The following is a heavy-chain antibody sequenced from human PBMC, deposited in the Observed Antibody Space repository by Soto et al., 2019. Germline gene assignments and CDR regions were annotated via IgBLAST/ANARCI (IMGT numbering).Heavy chain of an antibody. D-gene: IGHD3-22*01. V-gene: IGHV1-69*06. Sequence: GASVKVSCKASGGTFSTYAIGWVRQAPGQGLEWMGGIIPIFGTTNYAQKFQGTVTITADKSTSTAYMELSSLRSEDTAVYYCARSPDSSGFYYAAFDIWGQGTMVTV. CDR3: ARSPDSSGFYYAAFDI. CDR2: IIPIFGTT. CDR1: GGTFSTYA. J-gene: IGHJ3*02.